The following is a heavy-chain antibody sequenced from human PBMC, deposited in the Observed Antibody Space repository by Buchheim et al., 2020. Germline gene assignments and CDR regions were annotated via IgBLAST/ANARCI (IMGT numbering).Heavy chain of an antibody. Sequence: QVQVQESGPGLVKPSETLSLTCTVSGVSINNYYWYWVRQSPGKGLEWIGRIYYTGDSNSTPSLKNRVTMSLDTSKNQLSLTLFSVTAADTTVYYCARSSQRVGFTHLNNWFDPWGQGTL. V-gene: IGHV4-59*01. J-gene: IGHJ5*02. CDR2: IYYTGDS. D-gene: IGHD3-10*01. CDR1: GVSINNYY. CDR3: ARSSQRVGFTHLNNWFDP.